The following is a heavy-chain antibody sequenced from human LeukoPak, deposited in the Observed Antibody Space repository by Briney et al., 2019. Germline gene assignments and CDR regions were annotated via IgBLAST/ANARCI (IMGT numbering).Heavy chain of an antibody. J-gene: IGHJ4*02. V-gene: IGHV1-18*01. D-gene: IGHD3-9*01. Sequence: ASVKVSCKASGYTFTSYGISWVRQAPGQGLEWMGWISAYNGNTNYAQKLQGRVTMTTDTSTSTAYMELRSLRSDDTAVYYCVTNYDILTGYPYWGQETLVTVSS. CDR2: ISAYNGNT. CDR1: GYTFTSYG. CDR3: VTNYDILTGYPY.